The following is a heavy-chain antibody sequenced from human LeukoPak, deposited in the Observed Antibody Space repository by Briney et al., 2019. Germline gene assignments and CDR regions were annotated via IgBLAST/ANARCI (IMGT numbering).Heavy chain of an antibody. CDR3: ARELKHGGNQVNAFDI. D-gene: IGHD4-23*01. V-gene: IGHV4-34*01. CDR2: INHSGST. Sequence: SETLSLTCAVYGGSFSGYYWSWIRQPPGKGLEWIGEINHSGSTNYNPSLKSRVTISVDTSKNQFSLKLSSVTAADTAVYYCARELKHGGNQVNAFDIWGQGTMVTVSS. CDR1: GGSFSGYY. J-gene: IGHJ3*02.